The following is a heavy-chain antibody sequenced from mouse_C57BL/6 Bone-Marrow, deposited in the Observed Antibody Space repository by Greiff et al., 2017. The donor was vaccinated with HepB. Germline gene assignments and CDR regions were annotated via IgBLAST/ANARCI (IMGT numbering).Heavy chain of an antibody. D-gene: IGHD2-2*01. CDR2: IRSKSNNYAT. V-gene: IGHV10-1*01. Sequence: EAGGGLVQPKGSLTLSCAASGFSFNPYAMNWVRQAPGKGLEWVARIRSKSNNYATYYADSVKDRFTISRDDSESMLYLQMNNLKTEDTAMYYCVGSRRVAYWGQGTLVTVSA. CDR3: VGSRRVAY. CDR1: GFSFNPYA. J-gene: IGHJ3*01.